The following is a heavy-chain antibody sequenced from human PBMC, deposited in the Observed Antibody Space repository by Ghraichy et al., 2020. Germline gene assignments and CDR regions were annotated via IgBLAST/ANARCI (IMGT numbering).Heavy chain of an antibody. J-gene: IGHJ4*02. CDR1: GGSISSYY. D-gene: IGHD6-19*01. CDR2: IYTSGST. CDR3: ARHRTSGWYHQPVYYFDY. Sequence: SETLSLTCTVSGGSISSYYWSWIRQPPGKGLEWIGYIYTSGSTNYNPSLKSRVTISVDTSKNQFSLKLSSVTAADTAVYYCARHRTSGWYHQPVYYFDYWGQGTLVTVSS. V-gene: IGHV4-4*09.